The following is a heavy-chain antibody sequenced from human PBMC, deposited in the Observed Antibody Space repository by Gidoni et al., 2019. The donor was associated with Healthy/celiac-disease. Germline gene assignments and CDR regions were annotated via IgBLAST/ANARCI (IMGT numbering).Heavy chain of an antibody. V-gene: IGHV3-33*01. CDR3: ARAPPYYYYYGMDV. J-gene: IGHJ6*02. Sequence: EWVAVIWYDGSNKYYADSVKGRFTISRDNSKNTLYLQMNSLRAEDTAVYYCARAPPYYYYYGMDVWGQGTTVTVSS. CDR2: IWYDGSNK.